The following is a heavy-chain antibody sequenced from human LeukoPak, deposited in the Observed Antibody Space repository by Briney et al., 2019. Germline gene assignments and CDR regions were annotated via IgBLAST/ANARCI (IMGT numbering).Heavy chain of an antibody. CDR3: ARGRDGDYYYYYYMDV. J-gene: IGHJ6*03. CDR2: MNPNSGNT. D-gene: IGHD3-16*01. Sequence: ASVKVSCKASGYTFTSYGINWVRQATGQGLEWMGWMNPNSGNTGYAQKFQGRVTMTRNTSISTAYMELSSLRSEDTAVYYCARGRDGDYYYYYYMDVWGKGTTVTVSS. CDR1: GYTFTSYG. V-gene: IGHV1-8*01.